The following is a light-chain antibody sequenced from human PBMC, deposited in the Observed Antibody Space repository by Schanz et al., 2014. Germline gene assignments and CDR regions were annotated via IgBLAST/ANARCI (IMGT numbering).Light chain of an antibody. J-gene: IGLJ3*02. CDR2: VGTGGIVG. CDR3: GTDHGSGSNFVSV. CDR1: SGSSTYK. Sequence: QSVLTQPPSASVSLGVSVTLTCTLSSGSSTYKVDWYQQRPGKGPRFVMRVGTGGIVGSKGDGIPDRFSVLGSGLNRYLTIKNVQEEDESEYHCGTDHGSGSNFVSVFGGGTKLTVL. V-gene: IGLV9-49*01.